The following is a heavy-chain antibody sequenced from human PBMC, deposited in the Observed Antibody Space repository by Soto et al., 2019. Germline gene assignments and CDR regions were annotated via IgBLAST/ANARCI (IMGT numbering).Heavy chain of an antibody. CDR3: ARGRSHEWELLVQYFDY. D-gene: IGHD1-26*01. Sequence: SETLSLTCAVYGGSFSGYYWSWIRQPPGKGLEWIGEINHSGSTNYNPTLKSRVTISVDTSKNQFSLKLSSVTAADTAVYYCARGRSHEWELLVQYFDYWGQGTLVTVSS. V-gene: IGHV4-34*01. CDR1: GGSFSGYY. CDR2: INHSGST. J-gene: IGHJ4*02.